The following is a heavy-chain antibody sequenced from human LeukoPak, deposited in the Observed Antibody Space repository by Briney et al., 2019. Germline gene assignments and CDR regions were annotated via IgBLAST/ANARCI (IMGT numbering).Heavy chain of an antibody. J-gene: IGHJ6*03. CDR2: IYYSGST. Sequence: NPSETLSLTCTVSGGSISSGDYYWSWIRQPPGKGLEWIGYIYYSGSTNYNPSLKSRVTISVDTSKNQFSLKLSSVTAADTAVYYCAREGRDGYNYGWATGYYYYYMDVWGKGTTVTVSS. V-gene: IGHV4-61*08. CDR1: GGSISSGDYY. CDR3: AREGRDGYNYGWATGYYYYYMDV. D-gene: IGHD5-24*01.